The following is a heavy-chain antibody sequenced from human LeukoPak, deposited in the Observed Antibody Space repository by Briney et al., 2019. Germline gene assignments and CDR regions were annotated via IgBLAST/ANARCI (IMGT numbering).Heavy chain of an antibody. CDR3: AISLHCSGGSGDSICARYYDNGISV. J-gene: IGHJ6*04. Sequence: GESLKISCKGSGYSFTSYWIGWVRQMPGKGLEWMGIIYPGDSDTRYSPSFKGQVTISADNSISTAYLQWSSLKASDTGMDYFAISLHCSGGSGDSICARYYDNGISVWRKGLTVVVSS. CDR1: GYSFTSYW. V-gene: IGHV5-51*01. CDR2: IYPGDSDT. D-gene: IGHD2-15*01.